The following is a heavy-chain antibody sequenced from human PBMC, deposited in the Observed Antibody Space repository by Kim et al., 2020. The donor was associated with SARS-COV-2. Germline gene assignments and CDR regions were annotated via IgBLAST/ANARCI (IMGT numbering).Heavy chain of an antibody. CDR3: ARVTMVRGVYFDY. V-gene: IGHV1-69*04. D-gene: IGHD3-10*01. J-gene: IGHJ4*02. Sequence: YQTKFQGRVTITADKSTSTAYMELRSLRSEDTAVYYCARVTMVRGVYFDYWGQGTLVTVSS.